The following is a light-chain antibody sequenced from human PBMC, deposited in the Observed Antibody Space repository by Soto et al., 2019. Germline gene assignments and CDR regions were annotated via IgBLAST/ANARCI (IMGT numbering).Light chain of an antibody. CDR3: SSYAGSNNFRYV. CDR2: EVS. Sequence: QSALTQPPSASGSPGQSVTISCTGTSSDVGGYNYVSWYQQHPGKAPKLMIYEVSKRPSGVPDRFSGSKSGNTASLTVSGLQAEDEADNYCSSYAGSNNFRYVFGTGTKVTVL. CDR1: SSDVGGYNY. J-gene: IGLJ1*01. V-gene: IGLV2-8*01.